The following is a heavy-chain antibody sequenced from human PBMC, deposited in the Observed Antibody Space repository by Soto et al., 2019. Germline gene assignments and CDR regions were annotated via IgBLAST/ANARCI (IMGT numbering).Heavy chain of an antibody. Sequence: PSETLSLTCTVSGGSISSGDYYWSWIRQPTGKGLEWIGYIYYSGSTYYNPSLKSRVTISVDTSKHQFSLRRSSVTAAATAVYYCARDRRSCSGVRCFPSAFNPGGQGTRVTASS. CDR1: GGSISSGDYY. CDR2: IYYSGST. CDR3: ARDRRSCSGVRCFPSAFNP. J-gene: IGHJ4*02. D-gene: IGHD2-15*01. V-gene: IGHV4-30-4*01.